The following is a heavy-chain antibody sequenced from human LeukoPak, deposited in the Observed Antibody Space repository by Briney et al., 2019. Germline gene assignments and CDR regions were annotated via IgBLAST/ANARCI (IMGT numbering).Heavy chain of an antibody. Sequence: MTSETLSFTCTVSGGSISSTNNYWGWIRQPPGKGLEWIGSFFYSGSTHYNPSLKSRVSISVDTSKNQFSLKLSSVTAADTAVYYCARDRYGGNSGEFDYWGQGTLVTVSS. V-gene: IGHV4-39*07. D-gene: IGHD4-23*01. CDR1: GGSISSTNNY. J-gene: IGHJ4*02. CDR3: ARDRYGGNSGEFDY. CDR2: FFYSGST.